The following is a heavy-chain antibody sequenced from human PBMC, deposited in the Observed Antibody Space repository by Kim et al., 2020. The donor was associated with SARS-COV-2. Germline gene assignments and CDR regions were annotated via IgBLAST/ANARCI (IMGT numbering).Heavy chain of an antibody. CDR3: ARRGGSPYESGILSYSYMDI. J-gene: IGHJ6*03. D-gene: IGHD3-22*01. CDR1: GFTFSYYT. Sequence: GGSLRLSCSGFGFTFSYYTIHWVRQAPGKGLEWVSSISRSGSFIYYADSVKGRFTISRDNAKNSVYLQMNSLRAEDTAVYYCARRGGSPYESGILSYSYMDIWGNGTTVIVSS. V-gene: IGHV3-21*01. CDR2: ISRSGSFI.